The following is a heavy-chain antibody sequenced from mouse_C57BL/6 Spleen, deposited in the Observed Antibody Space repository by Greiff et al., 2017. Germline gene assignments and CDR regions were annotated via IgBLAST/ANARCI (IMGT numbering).Heavy chain of an antibody. D-gene: IGHD1-1*01. CDR3: TEIITTYAMDY. Sequence: EVMLVESGGGLVQPGGSMKLSCVASGFTFSNYWMNWVRQSPEKGLEWVAQIRLKSDNYATHYAESVKGRFTISRDDSKSSVYLQMNNLRAEDTGIYYCTEIITTYAMDYWGQGTSVTVSS. V-gene: IGHV6-3*01. CDR1: GFTFSNYW. J-gene: IGHJ4*01. CDR2: IRLKSDNYAT.